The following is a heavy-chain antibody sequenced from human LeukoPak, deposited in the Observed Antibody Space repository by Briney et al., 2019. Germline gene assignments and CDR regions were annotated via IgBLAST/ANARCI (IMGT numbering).Heavy chain of an antibody. Sequence: PGGSLRLSCAASGFTFDDYAMHWVRQAPGKGLEWVSGISWNSGSIGYADSVKGRFTISRDNAKNSLYLQMNSMRAEDTALYYCAKDLGGAATNPDYWGQGTLVTVSS. J-gene: IGHJ4*02. CDR3: AKDLGGAATNPDY. CDR1: GFTFDDYA. CDR2: ISWNSGSI. D-gene: IGHD2-15*01. V-gene: IGHV3-9*01.